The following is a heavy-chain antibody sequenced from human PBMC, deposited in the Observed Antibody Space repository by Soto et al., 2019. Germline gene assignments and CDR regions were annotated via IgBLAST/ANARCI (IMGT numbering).Heavy chain of an antibody. V-gene: IGHV1-69*13. J-gene: IGHJ6*02. Sequence: VKVSCKVSGDTFRSQAITWVRQAPGQGFEWMGGIIPRLAAANYAQKSQGRLTITAEDSTRTAYMDLSGLRSDDTAMYYCARDREGSSARYYLHYVMDVWGQGATVPVYS. D-gene: IGHD6-6*01. CDR2: IIPRLAAA. CDR3: ARDREGSSARYYLHYVMDV. CDR1: GDTFRSQA.